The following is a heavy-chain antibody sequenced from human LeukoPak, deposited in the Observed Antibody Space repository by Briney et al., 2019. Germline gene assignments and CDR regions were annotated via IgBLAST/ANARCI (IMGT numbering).Heavy chain of an antibody. J-gene: IGHJ6*02. CDR2: INHSGST. D-gene: IGHD3-3*01. V-gene: IGHV4-34*01. CDR3: ARSPYTYYDFWSGWRDYGMDV. CDR1: GGSFSGYY. Sequence: NPSETLSLTCAVHGGSFSGYYWSWIRQPPGKGLEWIGEINHSGSTNYNPSLKSRVTISVDTSKNQFSLKLSSVTAADTAVHYCARSPYTYYDFWSGWRDYGMDVWGQGTTVTVSS.